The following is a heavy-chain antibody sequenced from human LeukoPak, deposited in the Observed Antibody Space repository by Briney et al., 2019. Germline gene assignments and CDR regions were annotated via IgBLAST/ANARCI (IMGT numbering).Heavy chain of an antibody. CDR1: GFTFSSYA. D-gene: IGHD2-2*02. CDR2: ISGGGST. J-gene: IGHJ4*02. V-gene: IGHV3-23*01. CDR3: AKDYLRDGGYIPVYFDY. Sequence: GGSLRLSCAASGFTFSSYAMSWVRQAPGKGLEWVSGISGGGSTYYADFVKGRFTISRDNSKNTLYLQMNSLRAEDTALYYCAKDYLRDGGYIPVYFDYWGQGTLVTVSS.